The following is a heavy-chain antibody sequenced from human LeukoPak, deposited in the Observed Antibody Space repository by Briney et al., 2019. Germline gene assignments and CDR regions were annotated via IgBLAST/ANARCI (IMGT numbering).Heavy chain of an antibody. J-gene: IGHJ4*02. Sequence: ASVKVSCKASGGTFSSYAISWVRQAPGQGLEWMGRIIPIFGTANYAQKFQGRVTITTDESTSTAYMELSSLRSEDTAVYYCARAWYGVVPAGVFDYWGQGTLVTVSS. D-gene: IGHD2-2*01. CDR1: GGTFSSYA. CDR2: IIPIFGTA. V-gene: IGHV1-69*05. CDR3: ARAWYGVVPAGVFDY.